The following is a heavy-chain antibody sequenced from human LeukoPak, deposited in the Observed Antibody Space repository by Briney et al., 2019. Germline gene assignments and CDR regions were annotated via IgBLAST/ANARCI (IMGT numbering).Heavy chain of an antibody. J-gene: IGHJ4*02. Sequence: GGSLRLSCAASGFTFSSYSMNWVRQAPGKGLEWVSSISRSSSYIYYADSVEGRFTISRDNAKNSLYLQMNSLRAEDTAVYYCARDRSLRSGWSVGDWGQGTLVTVSS. V-gene: IGHV3-21*01. CDR3: ARDRSLRSGWSVGD. CDR2: ISRSSSYI. D-gene: IGHD6-19*01. CDR1: GFTFSSYS.